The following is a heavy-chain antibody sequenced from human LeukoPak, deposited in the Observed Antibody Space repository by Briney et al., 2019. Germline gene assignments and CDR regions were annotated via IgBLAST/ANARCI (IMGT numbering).Heavy chain of an antibody. Sequence: SETLSLTCTVSGGSISSYYWSWIRQPPGKGLEWIGYIYYSGSTNYNPSLKSRVTISVDTSKNQFSLKLSSVTAADTAVYYCARHIPRDAEYYYYGMDVWGQGTTVTVSS. D-gene: IGHD5-24*01. J-gene: IGHJ6*02. CDR3: ARHIPRDAEYYYYGMDV. CDR2: IYYSGST. CDR1: GGSISSYY. V-gene: IGHV4-59*01.